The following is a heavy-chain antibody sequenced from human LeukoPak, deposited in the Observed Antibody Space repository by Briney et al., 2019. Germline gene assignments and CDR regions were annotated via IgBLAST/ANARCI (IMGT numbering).Heavy chain of an antibody. CDR1: GGTFSSYA. Sequence: SVKVSCAASGGTFSSYAISWVRQAPGQGLEWMASIIPIFGTANYAQKFKGRLTITTDKSTSTAYMELSSLRSEDTAVYYCARASNSYGPSALDYWGQGTLVTVSS. CDR2: IIPIFGTA. CDR3: ARASNSYGPSALDY. J-gene: IGHJ4*02. D-gene: IGHD5-18*01. V-gene: IGHV1-69*05.